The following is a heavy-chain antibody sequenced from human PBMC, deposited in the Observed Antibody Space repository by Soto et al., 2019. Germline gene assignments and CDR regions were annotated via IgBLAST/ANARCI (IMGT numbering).Heavy chain of an antibody. CDR2: ISGSGGST. D-gene: IGHD6-19*01. CDR1: GFTVSSYA. Sequence: PXGSLRLSCAASGFTVSSYAMSWVRQAPGKGLEWVSAISGSGGSTYYADSVKGRFTISRDNSKNTLYLQMNSLRAEDTAVYYCAKDGYSSGWYWYFQHWGKGTLVTVSS. V-gene: IGHV3-23*01. J-gene: IGHJ1*01. CDR3: AKDGYSSGWYWYFQH.